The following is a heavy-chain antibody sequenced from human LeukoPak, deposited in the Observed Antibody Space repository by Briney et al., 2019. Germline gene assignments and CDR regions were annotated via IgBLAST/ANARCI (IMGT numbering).Heavy chain of an antibody. CDR3: ARGKTSQNIVTRKTYNWFDP. J-gene: IGHJ5*02. D-gene: IGHD2/OR15-2a*01. CDR2: IRYDGSNK. Sequence: GGSLRLSCAASGFTFSSYGMHWVRQAPGKGLEWVAFIRYDGSNKYYTDSVKGRFTISRDNAKNSLYLQMKSLRAEDTAVYYCARGKTSQNIVTRKTYNWFDPWGQGTLVTVSS. CDR1: GFTFSSYG. V-gene: IGHV3-30*02.